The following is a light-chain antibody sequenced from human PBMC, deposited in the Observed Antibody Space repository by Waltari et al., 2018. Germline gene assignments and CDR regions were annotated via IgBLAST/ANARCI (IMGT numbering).Light chain of an antibody. CDR1: QSISSY. Sequence: DIQMTQSPSSLSTSVGDRVTITCRASQSISSYLSWYQQKPGQAPKLLIYAASSLQSGVPSRFSGSGSGTDFTLTISSLQPEDFATYYCQQSNSTPLTFGGGTKVEIK. CDR2: AAS. J-gene: IGKJ4*01. CDR3: QQSNSTPLT. V-gene: IGKV1-39*01.